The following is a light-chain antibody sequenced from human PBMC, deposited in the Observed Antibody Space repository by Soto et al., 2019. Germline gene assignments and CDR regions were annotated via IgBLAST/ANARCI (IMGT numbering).Light chain of an antibody. J-gene: IGLJ1*01. CDR2: GVT. CDR3: SSYAGSNNYV. Sequence: QSALTQPPSASGSPGQSVTISCTGTSSDVGAYTYVSWYQQHPGKAPELMIYGVTERPSGVPDRFSGSKSGNTASLTVSGLQTEDEAYYYCSSYAGSNNYVFGTGTKVTV. V-gene: IGLV2-8*01. CDR1: SSDVGAYTY.